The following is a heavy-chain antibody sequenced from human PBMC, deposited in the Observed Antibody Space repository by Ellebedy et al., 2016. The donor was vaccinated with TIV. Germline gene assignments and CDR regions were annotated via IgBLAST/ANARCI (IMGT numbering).Heavy chain of an antibody. D-gene: IGHD3-10*01. CDR1: GGTFSNYA. V-gene: IGHV1-69*13. CDR2: ILPSVNSP. Sequence: ASVKVSCKASGGTFSNYAVSWVRQAPGQGLEWMGGILPSVNSPDYAQRFQGRVTITADESTSTVHLEMSSLRSEEPAVYYCATLGRFGESMPPYYYFGMDVWGQGTTVTVSS. CDR3: ATLGRFGESMPPYYYFGMDV. J-gene: IGHJ6*02.